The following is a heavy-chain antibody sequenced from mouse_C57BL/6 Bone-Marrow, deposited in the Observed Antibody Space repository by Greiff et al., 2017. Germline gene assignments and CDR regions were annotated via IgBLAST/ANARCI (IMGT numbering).Heavy chain of an antibody. CDR2: IHPNSGST. D-gene: IGHD3-2*02. CDR3: ARGVQLRLIFAD. V-gene: IGHV1-64*01. CDR1: GYTFTSYW. Sequence: QVQLQQPGAELVKPGASVKLSCKASGYTFTSYWMHWVKQRPGQGLEWIGMIHPNSGSTNYTEKFKSKATLTVDKSSSTAYMQLSSLTSEDSAVSYCARGVQLRLIFADWGQGTLVTVSA. J-gene: IGHJ3*01.